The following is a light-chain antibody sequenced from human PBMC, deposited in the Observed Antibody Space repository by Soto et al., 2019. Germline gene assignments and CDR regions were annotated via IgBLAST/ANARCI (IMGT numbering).Light chain of an antibody. CDR3: QQRSIWPPYT. V-gene: IGKV3-11*01. CDR1: LSVDHY. Sequence: EIVLTQSPATMSLSPGERATLSCRASLSVDHYLAWYQQKPGQAPRLLIYDAYNRATGTPARFSGSGSGTDFALTISSLEPEDFAVYYCQQRSIWPPYTFGLGTRLEIK. J-gene: IGKJ2*01. CDR2: DAY.